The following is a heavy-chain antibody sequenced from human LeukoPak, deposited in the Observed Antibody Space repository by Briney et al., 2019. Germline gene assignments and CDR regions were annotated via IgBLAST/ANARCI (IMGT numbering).Heavy chain of an antibody. D-gene: IGHD3-10*01. CDR2: FDPEDGET. CDR3: ATFNTRMVRGVYFDY. CDR1: GYTFTGYY. J-gene: IGHJ4*02. Sequence: ASVKVSCKASGYTFTGYYMHWVRQAPGQGLEWMGGFDPEDGETIYAQKFQGRVTMTEDTSTDTAYMELSSLRSEDTAVYYCATFNTRMVRGVYFDYWGQGTLVTVSS. V-gene: IGHV1-24*01.